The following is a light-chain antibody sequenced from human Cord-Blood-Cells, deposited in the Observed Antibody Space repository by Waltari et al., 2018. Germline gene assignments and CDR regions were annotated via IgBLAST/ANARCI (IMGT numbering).Light chain of an antibody. J-gene: IGKJ5*01. Sequence: DIQMTQSPSSLSASVGDRVTITCQASQDIINYLNWYQQKPGKAPKLLIYDASNLETGVPSRFSGSGSGTDCTFNISSLQPEDIATYYCQQYDNLPTFGQGTRLEIK. V-gene: IGKV1-33*01. CDR2: DAS. CDR1: QDIINY. CDR3: QQYDNLPT.